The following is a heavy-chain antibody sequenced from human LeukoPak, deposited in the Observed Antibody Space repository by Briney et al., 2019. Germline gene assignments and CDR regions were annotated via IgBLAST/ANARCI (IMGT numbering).Heavy chain of an antibody. CDR3: ARVRDFWSGSDAFDI. D-gene: IGHD3-3*01. CDR2: ISAYNGNT. J-gene: IGHJ3*02. Sequence: ASVKVSCKASGYTFTSYGISWVRQAPGQGLEWMGWISAYNGNTNYAQKFQGRVTMTRDTSTSTVYMELSRLRSDDTAVYYCARVRDFWSGSDAFDIWGQGTMVTVSS. V-gene: IGHV1-18*01. CDR1: GYTFTSYG.